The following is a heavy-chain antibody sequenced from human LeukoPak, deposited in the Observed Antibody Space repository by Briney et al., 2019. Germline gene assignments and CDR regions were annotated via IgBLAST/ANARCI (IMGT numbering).Heavy chain of an antibody. CDR1: GYTFTSYD. V-gene: IGHV1-8*01. CDR3: ARGFRRWSTFDY. D-gene: IGHD2-15*01. CDR2: MNPNSGNT. J-gene: IGHJ4*02. Sequence: ASVKVSCKASGYTFTSYDINWVRQATGQGLEWMGWMNPNSGNTGYAHKFQGRVTMTRNTSISTAYMELSSLRYEDTAVYYCARGFRRWSTFDYWGQGTLVTVSS.